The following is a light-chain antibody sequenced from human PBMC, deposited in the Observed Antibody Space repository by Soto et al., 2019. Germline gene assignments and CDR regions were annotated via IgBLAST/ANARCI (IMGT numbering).Light chain of an antibody. V-gene: IGKV1-5*03. CDR3: QHYNSYPWT. CDR1: QSISSW. J-gene: IGKJ1*01. CDR2: KAS. Sequence: DIQMTQSPSTLSASVGDRVTITCRASQSISSWLAWYQQKPGKAPKLLIYKASSLESGVPSRFSGSGSGTEFTLTISSLQPDDFATYYCQHYNSYPWTFAQGTNVEIK.